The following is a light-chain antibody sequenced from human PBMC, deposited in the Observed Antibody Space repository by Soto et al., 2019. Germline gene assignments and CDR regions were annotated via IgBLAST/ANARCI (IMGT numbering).Light chain of an antibody. CDR2: GAS. J-gene: IGKJ1*01. CDR1: QSVSSTH. CDR3: QQCDGSLWT. Sequence: EIVLTQSPGTLSLSPGERATLSCRASQSVSSTHLAWYQQKPGQAPRLLIYGASTRATGIPDRFSGSGSGTDFTLTISRLEPEDFAVYCCQQCDGSLWTFGPGTKVEIK. V-gene: IGKV3-20*01.